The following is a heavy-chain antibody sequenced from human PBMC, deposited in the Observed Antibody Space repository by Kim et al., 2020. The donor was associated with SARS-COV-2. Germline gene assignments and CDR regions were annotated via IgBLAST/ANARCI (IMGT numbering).Heavy chain of an antibody. CDR3: ARDLSADYDILTYSHPYNWFDP. CDR1: GGTFSSYA. V-gene: IGHV1-69*13. D-gene: IGHD3-9*01. Sequence: SVKVSCKASGGTFSSYAISWVRQAPGQGLEWMGGIIPIFGTANYAQKFQGRVTITADESTSTAYMELSSLRSEDTAVYYCARDLSADYDILTYSHPYNWFDPWGQGTLVTVSS. J-gene: IGHJ5*02. CDR2: IIPIFGTA.